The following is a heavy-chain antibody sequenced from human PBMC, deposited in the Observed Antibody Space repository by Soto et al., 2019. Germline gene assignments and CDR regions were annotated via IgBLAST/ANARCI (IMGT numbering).Heavy chain of an antibody. D-gene: IGHD3-10*01. CDR1: GRSISSYH. CDR3: ARVSGLDFYYYGMDV. Sequence: PSQTLSRTCTVSGRSISSYHWSWIRQPAGKGLEWLGRIYTSGSTNYNPSLKSRVTMSVDTSKNQFSLKLSSVTAAETAVYYCARVSGLDFYYYGMDVWGQGTTVIVSS. J-gene: IGHJ6*02. CDR2: IYTSGST. V-gene: IGHV4-4*07.